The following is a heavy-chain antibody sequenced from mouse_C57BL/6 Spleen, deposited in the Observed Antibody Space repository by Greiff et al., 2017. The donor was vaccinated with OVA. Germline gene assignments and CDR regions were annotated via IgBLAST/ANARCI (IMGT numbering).Heavy chain of an antibody. CDR1: GYTFTSYD. V-gene: IGHV1-85*01. Sequence: QVHVKQSGPELVKPGASVKLSCKASGYTFTSYDINWVKQRPGQGLEWIGWIYPRDGSTKYNEKFKGKATLTVDTSSSTAYMELHSLTSADSAVYFCARVEDYDYDEDYFDYWGQGTTLTVSS. CDR3: ARVEDYDYDEDYFDY. CDR2: IYPRDGST. J-gene: IGHJ2*01. D-gene: IGHD2-4*01.